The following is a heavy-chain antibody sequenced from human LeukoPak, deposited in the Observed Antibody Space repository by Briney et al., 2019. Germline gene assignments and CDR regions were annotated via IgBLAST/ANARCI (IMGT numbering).Heavy chain of an antibody. J-gene: IGHJ6*03. D-gene: IGHD5-18*01. V-gene: IGHV1-8*01. CDR3: ARVDSYGYGGYYYYYMDV. CDR1: GYTFTSYD. Sequence: ASVKVSCKASGYTFTSYDINWVRQATGQGLEWMGWMNPNSGNTGYAQKFQGRVTMTRNTSISTAYMELSSLRSEDTAVYYCARVDSYGYGGYYYYYMDVWGKGTTVTVSS. CDR2: MNPNSGNT.